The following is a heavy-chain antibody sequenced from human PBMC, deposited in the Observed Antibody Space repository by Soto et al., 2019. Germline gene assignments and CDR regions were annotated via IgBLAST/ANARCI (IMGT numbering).Heavy chain of an antibody. V-gene: IGHV3-21*01. J-gene: IGHJ3*02. CDR2: ISSSSSI. D-gene: IGHD3-22*01. CDR1: GLTFSSYS. Sequence: GGTLRLSCAASGLTFSSYSMNWVRQAPGKGLEGVSSISSSSSIYYADSVKGRFTISRDNAKNSLYLQMNSLRAEDTAVYYCARGYHYYDSSGYDKWDAFDIWGQGTMVTVSS. CDR3: ARGYHYYDSSGYDKWDAFDI.